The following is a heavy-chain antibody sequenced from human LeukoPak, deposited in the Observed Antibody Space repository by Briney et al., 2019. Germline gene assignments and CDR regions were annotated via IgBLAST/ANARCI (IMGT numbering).Heavy chain of an antibody. CDR1: GYTFTSYG. Sequence: ASVKVSCKASGYTFTSYGISWVRQAPGQGLEWMGWISAYNGNTNYAQKLQGRVTMTTDTSTSTAYMELRSLRSGDTAVYYCARDPRRCGEAYFDYWGQGTLVTVSS. V-gene: IGHV1-18*01. CDR2: ISAYNGNT. CDR3: ARDPRRCGEAYFDY. D-gene: IGHD2-21*01. J-gene: IGHJ4*02.